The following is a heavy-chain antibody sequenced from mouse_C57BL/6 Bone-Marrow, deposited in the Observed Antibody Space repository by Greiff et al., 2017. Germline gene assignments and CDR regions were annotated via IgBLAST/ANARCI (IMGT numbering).Heavy chain of an antibody. J-gene: IGHJ3*01. Sequence: QVQLQQSGAELVRPGASVTLSCKASGYTFTDYEMHWVKQTPVHGLEWIGAIDPETGGTAYNQKFKGEAILTADKSSSTAYMELRSLTSEDSAVYYCTRWLLLRWVFAYWGQGTLVTVSA. CDR2: IDPETGGT. D-gene: IGHD1-1*01. CDR1: GYTFTDYE. CDR3: TRWLLLRWVFAY. V-gene: IGHV1-15*01.